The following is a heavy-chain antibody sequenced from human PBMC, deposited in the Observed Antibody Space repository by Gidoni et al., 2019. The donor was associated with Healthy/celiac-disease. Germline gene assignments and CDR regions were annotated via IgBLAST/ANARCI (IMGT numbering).Heavy chain of an antibody. J-gene: IGHJ6*02. D-gene: IGHD3-16*02. Sequence: QVQLVQSGAEVKKPGSSVKVSCKASGGTFSSYAISWVRQAPGQGLEWMGGIIPIFGTANYAQKFQGRVTITADESTSTAYMELSSLRSEDTAVYYCARDGPFGGVIANYYYYYGMDVWGQGTTVTVSS. CDR3: ARDGPFGGVIANYYYYYGMDV. CDR2: IIPIFGTA. V-gene: IGHV1-69*01. CDR1: GGTFSSYA.